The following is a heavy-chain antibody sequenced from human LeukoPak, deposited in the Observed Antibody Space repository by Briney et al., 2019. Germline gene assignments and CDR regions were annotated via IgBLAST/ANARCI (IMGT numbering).Heavy chain of an antibody. D-gene: IGHD3-9*01. CDR2: ITGSGGST. Sequence: GGSLRLSCAASGFTFSNYAMSWVRQAPGKGLEWVSAITGSGGSTYYADSVKGRFAISRDNSKNTLYLQMNSLRAEDTAVCHCAKWGDYDVLTGYYDPDYWGQGTLVTVSS. J-gene: IGHJ4*02. CDR1: GFTFSNYA. V-gene: IGHV3-23*01. CDR3: AKWGDYDVLTGYYDPDY.